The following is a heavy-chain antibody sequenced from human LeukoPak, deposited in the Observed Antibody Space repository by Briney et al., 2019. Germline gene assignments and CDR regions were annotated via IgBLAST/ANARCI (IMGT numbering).Heavy chain of an antibody. D-gene: IGHD2-15*01. J-gene: IGHJ4*02. CDR1: GYTFTSYA. Sequence: VASVKVSCKASGYTFTSYAMNWVRQAPGQGLEWMGIINPSDGSTSYAQKFQGRVTMTRDMSTSTVYMDLSSLRSEDTAVFYCARSDCSGGSCFFAYLGQGTLVTVSS. CDR3: ARSDCSGGSCFFAY. V-gene: IGHV1-46*01. CDR2: INPSDGST.